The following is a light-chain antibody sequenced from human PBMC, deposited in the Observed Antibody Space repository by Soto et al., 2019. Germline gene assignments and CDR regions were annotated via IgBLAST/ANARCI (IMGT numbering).Light chain of an antibody. J-gene: IGKJ1*01. Sequence: AIRMTQSPSSLSASTGDRVTITCRASQAIGSYLAWYQQKPGKAPKLLVYVASTLQSGVPSRFSGSGSGTDFTLTISCLQSEDLATYYCQQYQSYPWTFGQGTKVEI. CDR3: QQYQSYPWT. CDR2: VAS. V-gene: IGKV1-8*01. CDR1: QAIGSY.